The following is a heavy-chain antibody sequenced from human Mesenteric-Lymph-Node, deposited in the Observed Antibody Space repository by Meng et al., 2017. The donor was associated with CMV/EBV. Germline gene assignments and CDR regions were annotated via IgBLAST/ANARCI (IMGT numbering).Heavy chain of an antibody. Sequence: GESLKISCAGSGITFSTYAMSWVRQAPGKGLEWLSSISGSGLTTYYAASVRGRLTISRDNSKNTVFLQMNSLRVEDTATYYCVKGRASAGTSYFDSWGQGTLVTVSS. V-gene: IGHV3-23*01. CDR3: VKGRASAGTSYFDS. CDR2: ISGSGLTT. D-gene: IGHD6-13*01. J-gene: IGHJ4*02. CDR1: GITFSTYA.